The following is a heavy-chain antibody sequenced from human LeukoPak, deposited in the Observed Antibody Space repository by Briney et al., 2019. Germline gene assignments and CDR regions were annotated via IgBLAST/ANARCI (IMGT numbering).Heavy chain of an antibody. CDR2: IYWNDDK. V-gene: IGHV2-5*01. D-gene: IGHD6-6*01. J-gene: IGHJ6*03. CDR3: AHTYSSSPYYYYYMDV. Sequence: SGPTLVNPTQTLTLTCTFSGFSLSTSGVDVGWIRQPPGKALEWLALIYWNDDKRYSPSLKSRLTITKDTSKNQVVLTMTNMDPVDTAAYYCAHTYSSSPYYYYYMDVWGKGTTVTVSS. CDR1: GFSLSTSGVD.